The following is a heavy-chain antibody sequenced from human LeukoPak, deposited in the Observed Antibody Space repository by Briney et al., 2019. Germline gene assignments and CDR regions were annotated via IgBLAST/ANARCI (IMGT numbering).Heavy chain of an antibody. J-gene: IGHJ4*02. CDR2: INPSGGST. Sequence: ASVKVSCKASGYTFTSYAMHWVRQAPGQGLEWMGIINPSGGSTIYAQKFQGRVTMTEDTSTNTAYMELSSLRSEDTAVYYCATVLGRYQLPIDYWGQGTLVTVSS. CDR3: ATVLGRYQLPIDY. V-gene: IGHV1-46*01. CDR1: GYTFTSYA. D-gene: IGHD2-2*01.